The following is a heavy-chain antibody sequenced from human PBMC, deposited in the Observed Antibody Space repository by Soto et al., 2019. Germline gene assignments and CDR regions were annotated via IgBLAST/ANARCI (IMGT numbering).Heavy chain of an antibody. CDR2: ISYSGGT. J-gene: IGHJ4*02. CDR3: ARGERLGLDY. Sequence: LSLTCTVSGASISSYYWSWIRQSPGKGLEWIGYISYSGGTNYNPSLRGRVTISLDTSKNQFSLKLNSLTAEDTAMYYCARGERLGLDYWGQGTLVTVSS. D-gene: IGHD6-19*01. V-gene: IGHV4-59*01. CDR1: GASISSYY.